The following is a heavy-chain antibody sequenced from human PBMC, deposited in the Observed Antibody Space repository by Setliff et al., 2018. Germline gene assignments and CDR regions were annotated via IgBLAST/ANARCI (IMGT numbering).Heavy chain of an antibody. Sequence: GGSLRLSCTASGFNFGGYGMHWVRQAPGKGLEWVSFTQYDGKKKDYADSVKGRFTISRDNSRNTLYLQMNSLRPEDTAVYYCAKDRVPDGYWDFDYWGQGILVTVSS. J-gene: IGHJ4*02. V-gene: IGHV3-30*02. CDR1: GFNFGGYG. D-gene: IGHD4-17*01. CDR3: AKDRVPDGYWDFDY. CDR2: TQYDGKKK.